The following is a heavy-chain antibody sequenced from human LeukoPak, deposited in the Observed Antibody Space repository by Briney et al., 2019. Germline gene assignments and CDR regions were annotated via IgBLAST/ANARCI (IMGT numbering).Heavy chain of an antibody. J-gene: IGHJ4*02. Sequence: TSSETLSLTCAVYGGSFSGYYWSWISQPPGKGLEWIGEINHSGSTNYNPSLKSRVTISVDTSKNQFSLKLSSVTAADTAVYYCAAIAVAGTGDFDYWGQGTLVTVSS. CDR1: GGSFSGYY. V-gene: IGHV4-34*01. CDR2: INHSGST. D-gene: IGHD6-19*01. CDR3: AAIAVAGTGDFDY.